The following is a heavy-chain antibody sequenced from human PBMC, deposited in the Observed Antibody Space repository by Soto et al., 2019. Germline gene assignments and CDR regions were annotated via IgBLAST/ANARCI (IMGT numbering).Heavy chain of an antibody. J-gene: IGHJ4*02. CDR1: GGSISSGHYY. V-gene: IGHV4-30-4*01. CDR2: IYSSGDT. CDR3: ATASTIFGGAFPXIDY. D-gene: IGHD3-3*01. Sequence: RSQTCTVFGGSISSGHYYWSWILQPPGKGVEWIEYIYSSGDTYYPPSLNSRVTISVDTSKTQFTLKLSSETHADTPMYYCATASTIFGGAFPXIDYWGQATLVTVSS.